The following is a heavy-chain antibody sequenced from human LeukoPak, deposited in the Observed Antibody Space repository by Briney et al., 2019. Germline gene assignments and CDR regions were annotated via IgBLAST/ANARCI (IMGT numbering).Heavy chain of an antibody. Sequence: RASVTVSCTASGGTFSSYAISWVRQAPGQGLEWMGGIIPIFGTANYAQKFQGRVTITADESTSTAYMELSSLRSEDTAVYYCARSRAQLWTHTFDYWGQGTLVTVSS. V-gene: IGHV1-69*13. J-gene: IGHJ4*02. CDR2: IIPIFGTA. CDR3: ARSRAQLWTHTFDY. D-gene: IGHD5-18*01. CDR1: GGTFSSYA.